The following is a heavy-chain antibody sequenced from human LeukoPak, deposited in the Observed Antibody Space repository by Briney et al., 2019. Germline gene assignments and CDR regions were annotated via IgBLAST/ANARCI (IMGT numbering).Heavy chain of an antibody. V-gene: IGHV4-30-4*01. D-gene: IGHD3-10*01. Sequence: SETLSLTCTASGGSINSGDYYWSWIRQPPGKGLEWIGYIYYSGSTYYNPSLKSRVTISVDTSKNQFSLKLSSVTAADTAVYYCARAFLAGYYYGSVRAGYFDLWGRGTLVTVSS. CDR1: GGSINSGDYY. J-gene: IGHJ2*01. CDR3: ARAFLAGYYYGSVRAGYFDL. CDR2: IYYSGST.